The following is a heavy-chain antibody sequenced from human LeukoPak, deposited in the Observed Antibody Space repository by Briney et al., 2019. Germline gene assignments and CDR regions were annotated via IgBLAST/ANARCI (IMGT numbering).Heavy chain of an antibody. CDR3: ARLTAHQLLSVAFNWFDP. Sequence: SETLSLTCTVSGGSISSSSYYWGWIRQPPGKGLEWIGSIYYSGSTYYNPSLKGRVTISVDTSKNQFSLKLSSVTAADTAVYYCARLTAHQLLSVAFNWFDPWGQGTLVTVSS. D-gene: IGHD2-2*01. J-gene: IGHJ5*02. CDR1: GGSISSSSYY. CDR2: IYYSGST. V-gene: IGHV4-39*01.